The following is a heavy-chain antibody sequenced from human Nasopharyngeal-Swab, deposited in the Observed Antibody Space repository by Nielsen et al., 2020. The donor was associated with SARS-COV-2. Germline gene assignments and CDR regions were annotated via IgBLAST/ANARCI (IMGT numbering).Heavy chain of an antibody. D-gene: IGHD3-10*01. Sequence: WIRQPPGKGLEWIGEIYHSGTTNYNPSLESRVTVSVDKSKNHFSLNLTSVTAADTAIYYCARPSPGRGFDSWGQGTLVTVSS. V-gene: IGHV4-4*02. J-gene: IGHJ4*02. CDR3: ARPSPGRGFDS. CDR2: IYHSGTT.